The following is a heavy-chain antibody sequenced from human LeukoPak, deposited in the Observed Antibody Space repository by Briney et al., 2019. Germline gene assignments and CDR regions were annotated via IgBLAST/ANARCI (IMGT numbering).Heavy chain of an antibody. V-gene: IGHV4-34*08. CDR2: IHHSGNT. J-gene: IGHJ4*02. CDR3: ARQGGFYVDY. Sequence: GSLRLSCAASGFTFSSYYMSWIRQPPGKGLEWIGEIHHSGNTNYNSSLKSRVTISVDKSKNQFSLNLNSVTAADTAVYYCARQGGFYVDYWGQGTMVTVSS. CDR1: GFTFSSYY. D-gene: IGHD3-16*01.